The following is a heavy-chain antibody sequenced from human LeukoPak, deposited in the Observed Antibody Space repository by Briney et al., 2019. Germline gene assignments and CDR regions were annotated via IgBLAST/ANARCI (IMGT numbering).Heavy chain of an antibody. CDR2: FYPVYCET. Sequence: ASVTVSFQVSVYTLPELSMHSVRQPRGKGLAGVGGFYPVYCETIYAQKYQGRVTMTGNTSISTAYMELSSLRSEDTAVYYCARAQTADIVVARWSNAFDIWGQGTMVTVSS. V-gene: IGHV1-24*01. J-gene: IGHJ3*02. D-gene: IGHD2-2*01. CDR3: ARAQTADIVVARWSNAFDI. CDR1: VYTLPELS.